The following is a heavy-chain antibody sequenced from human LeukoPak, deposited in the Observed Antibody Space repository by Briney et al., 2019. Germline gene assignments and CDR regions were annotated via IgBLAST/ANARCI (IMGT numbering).Heavy chain of an antibody. J-gene: IGHJ4*02. V-gene: IGHV3-15*01. Sequence: GGSLRLSCAASGCSFDNAWMNWARQAPGKGLEWVGRIKRKTDGGTTDYATPVKGRFTISRDDSKNTLYLQMNSLKTEDTAMYYCTTESKLDGQFYYWGQGTLVTVSS. CDR3: TTESKLDGQFYY. CDR2: IKRKTDGGTT. CDR1: GCSFDNAW. D-gene: IGHD5-24*01.